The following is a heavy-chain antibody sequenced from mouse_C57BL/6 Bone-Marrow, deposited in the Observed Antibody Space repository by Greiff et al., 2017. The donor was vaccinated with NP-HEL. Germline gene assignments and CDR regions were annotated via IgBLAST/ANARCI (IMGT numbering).Heavy chain of an antibody. CDR1: GYSITSGYY. Sequence: EVKLMESGPGLVKPSQSLSLTCSVTGYSITSGYYWNWIRQFPGNKLEWTGYISYDGSNNYNPSLKNRISITRDTSKNQFFLKLNSVTTEDTATYYCAREGFAYWGQGTLVTVSA. V-gene: IGHV3-6*01. J-gene: IGHJ3*01. CDR3: AREGFAY. CDR2: ISYDGSN.